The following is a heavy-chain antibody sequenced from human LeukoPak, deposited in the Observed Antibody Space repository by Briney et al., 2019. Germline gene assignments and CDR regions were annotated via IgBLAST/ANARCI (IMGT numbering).Heavy chain of an antibody. CDR2: IYYSGST. Sequence: PSETLSLTCTVSGGSISSNSYYWGWIRQPPGKGLEWIGSIYYSGSTFYNPSLKSRVTISVDTSKNQFSLKLRSVTAADTAVYYCARLYGNYQNYFDYWGQGTLVTVSS. V-gene: IGHV4-39*07. CDR1: GGSISSNSYY. J-gene: IGHJ4*02. D-gene: IGHD1-7*01. CDR3: ARLYGNYQNYFDY.